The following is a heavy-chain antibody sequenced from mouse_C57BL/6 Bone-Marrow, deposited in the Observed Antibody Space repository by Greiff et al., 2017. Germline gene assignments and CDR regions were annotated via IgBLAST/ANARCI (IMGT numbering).Heavy chain of an antibody. J-gene: IGHJ1*03. CDR1: GFTFSSYT. CDR3: ARHVGNYVYWYFDV. CDR2: ISGGGGNT. Sequence: EVKLMESGGGLVKPGGSLKLSCAASGFTFSSYTMSWVRQTPEKRLEWVATISGGGGNTYYPDSVKGRFTISRDNAKNTLYLQMSSLRSEDTALYYCARHVGNYVYWYFDVWGTGTTVTVSS. V-gene: IGHV5-9*01. D-gene: IGHD2-1*01.